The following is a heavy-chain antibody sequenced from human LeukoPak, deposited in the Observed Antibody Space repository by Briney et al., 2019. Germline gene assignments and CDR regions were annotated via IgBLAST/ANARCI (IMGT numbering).Heavy chain of an antibody. CDR2: IYYSGST. Sequence: MASETLSLTCTVSGGSISSGGYYWNWIRQHPGRGLEWIGYIYYSGSTDSNPSLKSRLFMSVDASKNQLSLKMSSVTVADTAVYYCARGIVVAPVLGALESWGQGTMVTVSS. CDR1: GGSISSGGYY. J-gene: IGHJ3*02. D-gene: IGHD2-21*01. V-gene: IGHV4-31*03. CDR3: ARGIVVAPVLGALES.